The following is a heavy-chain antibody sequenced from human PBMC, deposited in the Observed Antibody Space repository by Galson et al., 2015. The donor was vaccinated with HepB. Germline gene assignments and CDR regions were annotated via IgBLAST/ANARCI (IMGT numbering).Heavy chain of an antibody. CDR1: GFTFSSYG. CDR2: ISYDGSNK. D-gene: IGHD3-22*01. Sequence: SLRLSCAASGFTFSSYGMHWVRQAPGKGLEWVAVISYDGSNKYYADSVKGRFTISRDNSKNTLYLQMNSLRAEDTAVYYCATSRDYDSSGSLTSGDYWGQGTLVTVSS. J-gene: IGHJ4*02. CDR3: ATSRDYDSSGSLTSGDY. V-gene: IGHV3-30*03.